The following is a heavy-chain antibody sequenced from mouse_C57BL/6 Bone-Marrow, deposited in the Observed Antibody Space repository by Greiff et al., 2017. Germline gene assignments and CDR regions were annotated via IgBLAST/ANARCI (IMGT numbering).Heavy chain of an antibody. V-gene: IGHV5-6*02. Sequence: EVKLVESGGDLVKPGGSLKLSCAASGFTFSSYGMSWVRQTPDKRLEWVATISSGGSYTYYPDSVKGRVTISRDNAKNTLYLQMSSLKSEDTAMYYCARHDGYFWYFDVWGTGTTVTVSS. J-gene: IGHJ1*03. CDR3: ARHDGYFWYFDV. CDR2: ISSGGSYT. CDR1: GFTFSSYG. D-gene: IGHD2-3*01.